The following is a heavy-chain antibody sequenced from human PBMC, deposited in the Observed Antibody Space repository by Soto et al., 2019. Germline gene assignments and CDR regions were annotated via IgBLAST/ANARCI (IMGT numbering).Heavy chain of an antibody. CDR2: ISSSSTYI. J-gene: IGHJ6*03. CDR3: ARSPRYCGVTSCPRGGYMDV. CDR1: GFTFSSYS. D-gene: IGHD2-21*01. Sequence: EVQLVESGGGLVKPGGSLRLSCAASGFTFSSYSMNWVRQAPGKGLEWVSSISSSSTYIYYADSVKGRFTISRDNAENSLYLQMNSLRAEDTAVYYCARSPRYCGVTSCPRGGYMDVWGKGTAVTVSS. V-gene: IGHV3-21*01.